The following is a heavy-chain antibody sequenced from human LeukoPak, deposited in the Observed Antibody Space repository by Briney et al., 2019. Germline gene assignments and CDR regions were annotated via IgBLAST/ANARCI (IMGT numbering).Heavy chain of an antibody. CDR3: ARSILFDY. Sequence: GESLKFSCAASGFTFSDYSMNWVRQAPGKGLEWVSYIRSSSSTIYYADSVKGRFTISRDNAKNSLYLQMNSLRDDDTAVYYCARSILFDYWGQGTLVTVSS. J-gene: IGHJ4*02. CDR1: GFTFSDYS. V-gene: IGHV3-48*02. CDR2: IRSSSSTI.